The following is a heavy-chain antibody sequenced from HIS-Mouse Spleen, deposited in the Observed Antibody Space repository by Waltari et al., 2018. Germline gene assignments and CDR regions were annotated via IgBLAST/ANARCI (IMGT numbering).Heavy chain of an antibody. V-gene: IGHV4-59*01. J-gene: IGHJ3*02. Sequence: QVQLQESGPGLVKPSETLSLTCTASGGSIRSYYWSWIRQPPGKGLEWIGYIYYSGSTNYNPSLKSRVTISVDTSKNQFSLKLSSVTAADTAVYYCAREWDAFDIWGQGTMVTVSS. CDR2: IYYSGST. CDR1: GGSIRSYY. CDR3: AREWDAFDI.